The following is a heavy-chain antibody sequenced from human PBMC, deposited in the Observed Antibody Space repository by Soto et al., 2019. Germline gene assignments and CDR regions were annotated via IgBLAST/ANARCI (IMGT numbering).Heavy chain of an antibody. J-gene: IGHJ6*02. CDR2: IYYSGST. D-gene: IGHD1-7*01. V-gene: IGHV4-39*01. CDR1: GGSISSSSYY. CDR3: ARLGAGTTAYYYYGMDV. Sequence: PSETLSLTCTVSGGSISSSSYYWGWLRQPPGKGLEWIGSIYYSGSTYYNPSLKSRVTISVDTSKNQFSLKLSSVTAADTAVYYCARLGAGTTAYYYYGMDVWGQGTTVTVS.